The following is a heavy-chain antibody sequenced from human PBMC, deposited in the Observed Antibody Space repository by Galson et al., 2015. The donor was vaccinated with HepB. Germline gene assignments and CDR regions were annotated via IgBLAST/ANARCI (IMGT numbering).Heavy chain of an antibody. Sequence: SLRLSCAASGFTFDDYTMHWVRQAPGKGLEWVSLISWDGGSTYYADSVKGRFTISRDNSKNSLYLQMNSLRTEDTALYYCAKDISAGYCGGDCYNGAPGYFDYWGQGTLVTVSS. D-gene: IGHD2-21*02. CDR2: ISWDGGST. CDR1: GFTFDDYT. CDR3: AKDISAGYCGGDCYNGAPGYFDY. V-gene: IGHV3-43*01. J-gene: IGHJ4*02.